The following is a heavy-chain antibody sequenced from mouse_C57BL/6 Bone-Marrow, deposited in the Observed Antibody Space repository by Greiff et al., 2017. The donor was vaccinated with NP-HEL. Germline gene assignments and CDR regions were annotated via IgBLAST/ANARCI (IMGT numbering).Heavy chain of an antibody. V-gene: IGHV1-19*01. D-gene: IGHD1-1*01. J-gene: IGHJ2*01. Sequence: VQLQQSGPVLVKPGASVKMSCKASVYTFTDYYMNWVKQSHGKSLEWIGVINPYNGGTSYNQKFKGKATLTVDKSSSTAYMELNSLTSEDSAVYYCARRITTTDYWGQGTTLTVSS. CDR2: INPYNGGT. CDR3: ARRITTTDY. CDR1: VYTFTDYY.